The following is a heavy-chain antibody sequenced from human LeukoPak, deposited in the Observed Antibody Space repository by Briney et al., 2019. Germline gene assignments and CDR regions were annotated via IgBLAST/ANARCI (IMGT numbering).Heavy chain of an antibody. Sequence: ASVKVSCKASGYTFTSYYINWVRQAPEQGLEWMGIINPSAGTTAYPQKFQGRVTMTRDTSTSTVYMDLSSLRSDDTAVYYCAKDRGGPGYCGSTSCPLDYWGQGTLVTVSS. CDR3: AKDRGGPGYCGSTSCPLDY. J-gene: IGHJ4*02. CDR2: INPSAGTT. CDR1: GYTFTSYY. V-gene: IGHV1-46*01. D-gene: IGHD2-2*01.